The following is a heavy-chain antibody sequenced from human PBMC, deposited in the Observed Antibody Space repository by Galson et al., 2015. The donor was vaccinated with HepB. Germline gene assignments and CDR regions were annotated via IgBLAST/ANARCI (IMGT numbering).Heavy chain of an antibody. CDR2: ISSSGSTI. CDR3: ASGGLGYCSGGSYPCRVNWFDP. Sequence: SLRLSCAASGFTFSSYEMNWVRQAPGKGLEWVSYISSSGSTIYYADSVKGRFTISRDNAKNSLYLQMNSLRAEDTAVYYCASGGLGYCSGGSYPCRVNWFDPWGQGTLVTVSS. CDR1: GFTFSSYE. D-gene: IGHD2-15*01. V-gene: IGHV3-48*03. J-gene: IGHJ5*02.